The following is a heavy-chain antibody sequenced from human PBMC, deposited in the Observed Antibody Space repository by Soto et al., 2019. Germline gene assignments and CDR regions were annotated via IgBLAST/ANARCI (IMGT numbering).Heavy chain of an antibody. J-gene: IGHJ4*02. D-gene: IGHD2-15*01. CDR1: GFTFSSYD. CDR3: ARGREYCSGGSCYSRGIDY. Sequence: GGSLRLSCAASGFTFSSYDMHWVRQATGKGLEWVSAIGTAGGTYYPGSVKGRFTISRENAKNSLYLQMNSLRAGDTAVYYCARGREYCSGGSCYSRGIDYWGQGNLVTVSS. V-gene: IGHV3-13*01. CDR2: IGTAGGT.